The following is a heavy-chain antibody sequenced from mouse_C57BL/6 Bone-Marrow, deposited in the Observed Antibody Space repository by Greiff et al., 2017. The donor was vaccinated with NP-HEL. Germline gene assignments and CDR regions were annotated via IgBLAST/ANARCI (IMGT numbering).Heavy chain of an antibody. CDR1: GFTFSNYW. D-gene: IGHD1-1*01. V-gene: IGHV6-3*01. Sequence: EVKLVESGGGLVQPGGSMKLSCVASGFTFSNYWMNWVRQSPEKGLEWVAQIRLKSDNYATHYAESVKGRFTISRDDSKSSVYLQMNNLRAEDTGIYYCKVSSPWFAYWGQGTLVTVSA. CDR2: IRLKSDNYAT. CDR3: KVSSPWFAY. J-gene: IGHJ3*01.